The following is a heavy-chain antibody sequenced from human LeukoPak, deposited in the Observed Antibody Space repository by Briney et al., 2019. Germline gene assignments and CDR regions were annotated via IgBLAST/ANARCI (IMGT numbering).Heavy chain of an antibody. D-gene: IGHD3-10*01. V-gene: IGHV3-23*01. J-gene: IGHJ4*02. CDR2: ISGSGGST. CDR3: AKGTYGSGSYPYFDY. CDR1: GFTFSSYA. Sequence: GGSLRLSCAASGFTFSSYAMSWVRQAPGKGLEWVSAISGSGGSTYYADSVKGRFTISRNNSKNTLYLQMNSLRAEDTAVYYCAKGTYGSGSYPYFDYWGQGTLVTVSS.